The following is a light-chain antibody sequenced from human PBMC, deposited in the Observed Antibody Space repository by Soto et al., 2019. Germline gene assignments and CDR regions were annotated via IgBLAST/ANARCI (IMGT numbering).Light chain of an antibody. J-gene: IGKJ4*01. Sequence: EVVMRQSPATLSVSPGEGATLSCRASQGIGDTLAWYQHKPGQTPRLLIYDTSTRSTGVPSRFSGSRSGPESNLTNNSPQSDYWAVSDYEAYYYWPLTIGGGTNVE. CDR2: DTS. CDR3: EAYYYWPLT. CDR1: QGIGDT. V-gene: IGKV3-15*01.